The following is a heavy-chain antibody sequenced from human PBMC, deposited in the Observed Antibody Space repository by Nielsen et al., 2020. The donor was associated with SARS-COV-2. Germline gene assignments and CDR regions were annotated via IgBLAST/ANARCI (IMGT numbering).Heavy chain of an antibody. Sequence: GESLKISCAASGFTFSSYWMSWVRQAPGKGLEWVANIKQDGSEKYYVDSVKGRFTISRDNAKNSLYLQMNSLRAEDTAVYYCARGTYYYDSSGYYLRKGFDYWGQGTLVTVSS. CDR3: ARGTYYYDSSGYYLRKGFDY. J-gene: IGHJ4*02. D-gene: IGHD3-22*01. V-gene: IGHV3-7*01. CDR2: IKQDGSEK. CDR1: GFTFSSYW.